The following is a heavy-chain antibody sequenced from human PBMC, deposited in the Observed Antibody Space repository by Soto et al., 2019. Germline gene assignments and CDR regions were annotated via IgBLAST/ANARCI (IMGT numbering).Heavy chain of an antibody. CDR2: INPNSGGT. CDR3: ARARYCSRGSCFNWFDL. D-gene: IGHD2-15*01. Sequence: ASVKVSCKASGYTFTGYYMHWVRQAPGQGLEWMGWINPNSGGTNYAQKFHGWVTMTRDTSISTAYMELSRLRSDHTAVYYCARARYCSRGSCFNWFDLWGKATLVTLSS. CDR1: GYTFTGYY. J-gene: IGHJ5*02. V-gene: IGHV1-2*04.